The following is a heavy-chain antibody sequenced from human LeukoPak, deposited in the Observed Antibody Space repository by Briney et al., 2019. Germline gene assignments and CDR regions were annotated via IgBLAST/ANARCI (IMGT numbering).Heavy chain of an antibody. D-gene: IGHD6-19*01. J-gene: IGHJ4*02. CDR2: ISGSGGTT. CDR3: AKDHLPGIVVADRDY. CDR1: GFIFSRYG. V-gene: IGHV3-23*01. Sequence: GGSLRLSCVASGFIFSRYGMTWVRQAPGKGLEWVSAISGSGGTTYYADSVKGRFTISRDNPKNTLYLQITSLRAEDTGVYYCAKDHLPGIVVADRDYWGQGTLVTVYS.